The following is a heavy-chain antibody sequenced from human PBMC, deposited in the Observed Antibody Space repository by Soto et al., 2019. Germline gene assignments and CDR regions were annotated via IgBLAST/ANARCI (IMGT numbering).Heavy chain of an antibody. Sequence: GGSLRLSCAASGFTFGSYWMSWVRQAPGKGLEWVANIKQDGSEKYYVDSVKGRFTISRDNAKNSLYLQMNSLRAEDTAVYYCARDSRLWFGELFFDYWGQGTLVTVSS. J-gene: IGHJ4*02. V-gene: IGHV3-7*05. CDR1: GFTFGSYW. CDR3: ARDSRLWFGELFFDY. D-gene: IGHD3-10*01. CDR2: IKQDGSEK.